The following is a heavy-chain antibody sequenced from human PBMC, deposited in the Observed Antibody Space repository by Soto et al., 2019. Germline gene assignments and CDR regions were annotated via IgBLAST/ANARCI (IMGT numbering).Heavy chain of an antibody. CDR3: ASSKYYDFWSGYYIFYYGMDV. CDR1: GGSISSSSYY. D-gene: IGHD3-3*01. CDR2: IYYSGST. J-gene: IGHJ6*02. Sequence: SETLSLTCTVSGGSISSSSYYWGWIRQPPGKGLEWIGSIYYSGSTYYNPSLKSRVTISVDTSKNQFSLKLSSVTAADTAVYYCASSKYYDFWSGYYIFYYGMDVWGQGTTVTLSS. V-gene: IGHV4-39*01.